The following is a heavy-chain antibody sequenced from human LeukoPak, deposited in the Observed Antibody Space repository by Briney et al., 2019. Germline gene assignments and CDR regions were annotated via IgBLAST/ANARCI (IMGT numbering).Heavy chain of an antibody. CDR3: ARAPHEYDYVWGSYRPFGGMDV. D-gene: IGHD3-16*02. CDR1: GGSFSGYY. J-gene: IGHJ6*02. Sequence: PSETLSLTCAVYGGSFSGYYWSWIRQPPGKGLEWIGEINHSGSTNYNPSLKSRVTMSVDTSKNQFSLKLSSVTAADTAVYYCARAPHEYDYVWGSYRPFGGMDVWGQGTTVTVSS. V-gene: IGHV4-34*01. CDR2: INHSGST.